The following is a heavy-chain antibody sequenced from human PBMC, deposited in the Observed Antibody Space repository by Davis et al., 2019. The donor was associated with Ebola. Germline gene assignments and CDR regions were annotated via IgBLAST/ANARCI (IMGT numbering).Heavy chain of an antibody. D-gene: IGHD1-26*01. Sequence: ASVKVSCKASGYTFTSYGISWVRQAPGQGLEWMGWISAYNGNTNYAQKLQGRVTMTTDTSTSTAYMELRSLRSDDTAVYYCARMWGATRRDDAFDIWGQGTMVTVSS. V-gene: IGHV1-18*04. CDR2: ISAYNGNT. CDR3: ARMWGATRRDDAFDI. CDR1: GYTFTSYG. J-gene: IGHJ3*02.